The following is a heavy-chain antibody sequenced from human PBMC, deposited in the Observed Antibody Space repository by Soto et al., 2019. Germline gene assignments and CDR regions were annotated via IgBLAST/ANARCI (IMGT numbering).Heavy chain of an antibody. D-gene: IGHD3-10*01. CDR3: ARDRASYRAGQSRGGFGP. CDR1: GGSVSTGGYY. CDR2: IFYTGYT. V-gene: IGHV4-31*03. J-gene: IGHJ5*02. Sequence: QLQLQESGPGLVKPSQTLSLSCNVSGGSVSTGGYYWDGIRQVPGKGMERIGHIFYTGYTNYNPSLRGRVTISVDTSQNQFSLNLRSVTAADTAVYYCARDRASYRAGQSRGGFGPWGQGTLVTVSS.